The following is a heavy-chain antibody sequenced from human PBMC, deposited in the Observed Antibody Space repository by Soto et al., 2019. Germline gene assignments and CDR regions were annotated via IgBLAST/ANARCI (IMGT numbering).Heavy chain of an antibody. V-gene: IGHV4-31*03. J-gene: IGHJ4*02. D-gene: IGHD5-12*01. CDR1: GGSISSGGYY. CDR2: IYYSGST. CDR3: ARAATRGGGYDRSVDY. Sequence: QVQLQESGPGLVKPSQTLSLTCTVSGGSISSGGYYWSWICQHPGKGLEWIGYIYYSGSTYYNPSLKSRVTISVDTSKNQFSLKLSSVTAADTAVYYCARAATRGGGYDRSVDYWGQGTLVTVSS.